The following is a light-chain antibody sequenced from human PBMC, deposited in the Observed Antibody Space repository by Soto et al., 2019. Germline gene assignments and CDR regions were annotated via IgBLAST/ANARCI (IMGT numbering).Light chain of an antibody. J-gene: IGKJ1*01. CDR3: QQSNNWPRT. CDR1: QSVSSD. V-gene: IGKV3-15*01. Sequence: XIVMTQAPATPSVWAGGIATLSWRASQSVSSDLAWYHQKPGQAPRLLIYGASTRATGIPARFSGSGSGTEFTLTINSLQSEDFAVYYCQQSNNWPRTVGKGTQVDIK. CDR2: GAS.